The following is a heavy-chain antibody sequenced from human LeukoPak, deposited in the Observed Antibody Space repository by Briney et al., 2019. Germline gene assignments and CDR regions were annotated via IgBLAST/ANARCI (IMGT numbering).Heavy chain of an antibody. J-gene: IGHJ4*02. D-gene: IGHD4-23*01. V-gene: IGHV3-7*05. CDR2: LKHDGSDK. Sequence: PGGSLRLSCAASVSTLNTYWMTWVRQAPGKGLEWVGSLKHDGSDKYNEDSVPGRVTISSSNAEYSLYLQMNSLRAEDTAVYYCARETRGTVASYWGRGTLVTVSS. CDR1: VSTLNTYW. CDR3: ARETRGTVASY.